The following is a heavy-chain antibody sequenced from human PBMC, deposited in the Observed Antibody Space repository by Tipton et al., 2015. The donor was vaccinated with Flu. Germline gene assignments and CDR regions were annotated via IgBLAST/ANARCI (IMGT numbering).Heavy chain of an antibody. D-gene: IGHD6-19*01. CDR2: ISHTGSA. V-gene: IGHV4-38-2*02. Sequence: TLSLTCGVSDYSISGGYYWGWIRQSPGKGLEWIGSISHTGSASYNPSLKSRVTISVDTSENQFSLKVTSMTAADTAVYYCARDRWEYSSGFDSWGQGTAVTVSP. CDR3: ARDRWEYSSGFDS. J-gene: IGHJ4*02. CDR1: DYSISGGYY.